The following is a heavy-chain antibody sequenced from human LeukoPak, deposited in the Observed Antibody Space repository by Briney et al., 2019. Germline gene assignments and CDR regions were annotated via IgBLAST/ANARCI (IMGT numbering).Heavy chain of an antibody. CDR2: IYYSGST. D-gene: IGHD1-26*01. CDR3: ARDIAVGATRTRWFDP. V-gene: IGHV4-30-4*08. CDR1: GGSISSGGYY. J-gene: IGHJ5*02. Sequence: SQTLSLTCTVSGGSISSGGYYWSWIRQHPGKGLEWIGYIYYSGSTYYNPSLKSRVTISVDTSKNQFSLKLSSVTAADTAVYYCARDIAVGATRTRWFDPWGQGTLVTVSS.